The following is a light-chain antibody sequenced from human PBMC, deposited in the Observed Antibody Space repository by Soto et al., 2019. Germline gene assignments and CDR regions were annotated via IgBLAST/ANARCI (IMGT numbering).Light chain of an antibody. CDR1: QSFSSN. V-gene: IGKV3-15*01. J-gene: IGKJ1*01. CDR3: QQYNNWPRT. Sequence: EIVMTQSPATLSVSPGERATLSCRSSQSFSSNLAWYQQKPGQAPRLLIYGASTRATGIPARFSGSGSGTEFTLTISSLQYEDFAVYFCQQYNNWPRTFGQGTKVDIK. CDR2: GAS.